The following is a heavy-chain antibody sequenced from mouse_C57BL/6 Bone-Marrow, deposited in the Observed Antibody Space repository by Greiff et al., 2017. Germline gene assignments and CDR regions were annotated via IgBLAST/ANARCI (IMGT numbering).Heavy chain of an antibody. V-gene: IGHV1-12*01. CDR3: ARHCYGSSHWYFDV. CDR2: IYPGNGDT. D-gene: IGHD1-1*01. Sequence: SGAELVRPGASVKMYCKASGYTCTSYNMHWVKQTQRQGLEWIGAIYPGNGDTSYNQKFKGKATLTVDKSSRTASMQLSSLTSEDSAVYFRARHCYGSSHWYFDVWRTVTTVTVSS. CDR1: GYTCTSYN. J-gene: IGHJ1*03.